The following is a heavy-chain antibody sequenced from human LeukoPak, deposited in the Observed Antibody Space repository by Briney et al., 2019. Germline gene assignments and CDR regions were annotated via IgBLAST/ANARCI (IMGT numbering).Heavy chain of an antibody. J-gene: IGHJ4*02. CDR2: ISYDGSNK. D-gene: IGHD3-22*01. V-gene: IGHV3-30*01. CDR3: ARGSYYYDSSGYYFDY. Sequence: GGSLRLSCAAAGFTFRSYAMPWVRQAPGKGLEWVAVISYDGSNKYYVDSVKGRFTISRDNSKNTLYLQMNSLRAEDTAVYYCARGSYYYDSSGYYFDYWGQGTLVTVSS. CDR1: GFTFRSYA.